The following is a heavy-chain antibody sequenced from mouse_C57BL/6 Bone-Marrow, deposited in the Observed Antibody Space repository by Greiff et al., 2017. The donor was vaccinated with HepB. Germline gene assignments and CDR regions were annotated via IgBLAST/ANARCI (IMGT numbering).Heavy chain of an antibody. D-gene: IGHD2-12*01. J-gene: IGHJ3*01. Sequence: QVQLQQPGAELVRPGTSVKLSCKASGYTFTSYWMHWVKQRPGQGLEWIGVIDPSDSYTNYNQKFKGKATLTVDPSSSTAYMQLSSLTSEDSAVYYCARPYTWFAYWGQGTLVTVSA. V-gene: IGHV1-59*01. CDR3: ARPYTWFAY. CDR2: IDPSDSYT. CDR1: GYTFTSYW.